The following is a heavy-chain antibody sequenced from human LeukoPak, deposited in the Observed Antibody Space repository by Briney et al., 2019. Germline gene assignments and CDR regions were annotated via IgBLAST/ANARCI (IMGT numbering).Heavy chain of an antibody. J-gene: IGHJ4*02. V-gene: IGHV3-53*01. D-gene: IGHD5-24*01. Sequence: SGGSLRLSCAASGFTVSSNYMSWVRQAPGKGQEWVSVIYSGGSTYYADSVKGRFTISRDNSKNTLYLQMNSLRAEDTAVYYCARDRNGDGYNWDFDYWGQGTLVTVSS. CDR1: GFTVSSNY. CDR3: ARDRNGDGYNWDFDY. CDR2: IYSGGST.